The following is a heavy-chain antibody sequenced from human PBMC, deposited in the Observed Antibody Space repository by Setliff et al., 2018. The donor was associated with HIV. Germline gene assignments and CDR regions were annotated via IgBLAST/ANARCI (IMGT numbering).Heavy chain of an antibody. Sequence: GGSLRLSCAASGFTFSSYGMHWVRQAPGKGLEWVAVIWNDGSREYYADSVKGRFTISRDNSKYTLYLQMNSLRVEDTAVYYCARWGYDYAGWGQGTLVTDSS. J-gene: IGHJ4*02. D-gene: IGHD4-17*01. CDR3: ARWGYDYAG. CDR2: IWNDGSRE. V-gene: IGHV3-33*01. CDR1: GFTFSSYG.